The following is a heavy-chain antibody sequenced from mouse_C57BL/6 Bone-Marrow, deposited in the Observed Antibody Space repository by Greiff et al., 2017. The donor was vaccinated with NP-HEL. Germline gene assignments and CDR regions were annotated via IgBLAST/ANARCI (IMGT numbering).Heavy chain of an antibody. CDR2: INPSSGYT. V-gene: IGHV1-7*01. CDR3: ARSGLGFGYYVSAMDY. CDR1: GYTFTSYW. Sequence: QVQLQQSGAELAKPGASVKLSCKASGYTFTSYWMHWVKQRPGQGLEWIGYINPSSGYTKYNQKFKDKATLTADKSSSTAYIQLSSLTYEDSAVYYCARSGLGFGYYVSAMDYWGQGTSVTVSS. D-gene: IGHD2-3*01. J-gene: IGHJ4*01.